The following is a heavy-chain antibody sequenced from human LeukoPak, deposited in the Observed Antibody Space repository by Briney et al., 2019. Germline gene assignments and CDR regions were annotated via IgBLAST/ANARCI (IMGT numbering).Heavy chain of an antibody. J-gene: IGHJ4*02. CDR1: GYSISSGYY. Sequence: SETLSLTRTVPGYSISSGYYWGWIRQPPGKGLEWIGSIYHSGSTYYNPSLKSRVTISVDTSKNQFSLKLSSVTAADTAVYYCARGPPALATSYFDYWGQGTLVTVSS. V-gene: IGHV4-38-2*02. CDR3: ARGPPALATSYFDY. CDR2: IYHSGST. D-gene: IGHD1-26*01.